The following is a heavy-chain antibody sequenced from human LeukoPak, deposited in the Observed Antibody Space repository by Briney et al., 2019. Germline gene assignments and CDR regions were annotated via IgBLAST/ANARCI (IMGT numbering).Heavy chain of an antibody. Sequence: GRSLRLSCAASGFTFSSYGMHWVRQAPGKGLEWVAVISYDGSNKYYADSVKGRFTISRDNSKNTLYLQMNSLRAEDTAVYYCAKEGSRYYYGSGSPIWAYWGQGTLVTVSS. J-gene: IGHJ4*02. CDR3: AKEGSRYYYGSGSPIWAY. V-gene: IGHV3-30*18. CDR2: ISYDGSNK. CDR1: GFTFSSYG. D-gene: IGHD3-10*01.